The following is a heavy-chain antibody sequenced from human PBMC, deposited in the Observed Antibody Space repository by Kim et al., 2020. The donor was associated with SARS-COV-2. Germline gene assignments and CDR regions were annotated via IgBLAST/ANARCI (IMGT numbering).Heavy chain of an antibody. J-gene: IGHJ5*02. CDR2: ISYDGSNK. D-gene: IGHD3-3*02. V-gene: IGHV3-30*04. CDR3: ARDRGAFPPYNWFDP. CDR1: GFTFSSYA. Sequence: GGSLRLSCAASGFTFSSYAMHWVRQAPGKGLEWVAVISYDGSNKYYADSVKGRFTISRDNSKNTLYLQMNSLRAEDTAVYYCARDRGAFPPYNWFDPWGQGTLVTVSS.